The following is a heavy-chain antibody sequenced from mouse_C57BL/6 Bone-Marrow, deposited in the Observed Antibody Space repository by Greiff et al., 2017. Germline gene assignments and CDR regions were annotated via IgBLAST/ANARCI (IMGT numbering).Heavy chain of an antibody. CDR3: VTPYGYDGDWFAY. J-gene: IGHJ3*01. V-gene: IGHV10-1*01. D-gene: IGHD2-2*01. Sequence: EVKLMESGGGLVQPKGSLKLSCAASGFSFNTYAMNWVRQAPGKGLEWVARIRSKSNNYATYYADSVKDRFTISRDDSESMLYLQMNNLKTEDTAMYYCVTPYGYDGDWFAYWGQGTLVTVSA. CDR2: IRSKSNNYAT. CDR1: GFSFNTYA.